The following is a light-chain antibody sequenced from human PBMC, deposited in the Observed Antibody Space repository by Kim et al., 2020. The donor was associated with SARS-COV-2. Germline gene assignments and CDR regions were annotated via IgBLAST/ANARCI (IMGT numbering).Light chain of an antibody. V-gene: IGKV1-33*01. CDR3: QQYAKRLS. J-gene: IGKJ2*03. CDR2: DAS. CDR1: QDIYNN. Sequence: LSASVGDRVTITCQASQDIYNNLNWYQQKAAKAPKLLIFDASNLDIGVPSRFSGSGSGTDFTFTISSLQPEDIATYYCQQYAKRLSFGQGTKLEI.